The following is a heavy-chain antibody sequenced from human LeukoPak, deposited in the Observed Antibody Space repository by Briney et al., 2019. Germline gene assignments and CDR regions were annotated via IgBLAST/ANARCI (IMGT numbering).Heavy chain of an antibody. Sequence: ASVKVSCKASGYTFTSYYMHWVRQAPGQGLEWMGIINPSGGSTSYAQKFQGRVTMTRDTSTSTVYMELSSPRSEDTAVYYCASYVLRFLEWSSGFDYWGQGTLVTVSS. V-gene: IGHV1-46*01. J-gene: IGHJ4*02. D-gene: IGHD3-3*01. CDR1: GYTFTSYY. CDR2: INPSGGST. CDR3: ASYVLRFLEWSSGFDY.